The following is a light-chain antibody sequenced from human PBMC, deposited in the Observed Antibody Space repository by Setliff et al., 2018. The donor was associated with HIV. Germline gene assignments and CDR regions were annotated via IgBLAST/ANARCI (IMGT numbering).Light chain of an antibody. V-gene: IGLV2-8*01. J-gene: IGLJ1*01. Sequence: QSALTQPPSASGSPGQSVTISCTGTSSDIGRYNYVSWYQQHPGKAPKVVIYEVTKRPSGVPDRFFASKSGNTASLTVSGLQAEDEADYYCSSYTGKSTNTYVFGTGTKVTVL. CDR3: SSYTGKSTNTYV. CDR1: SSDIGRYNY. CDR2: EVT.